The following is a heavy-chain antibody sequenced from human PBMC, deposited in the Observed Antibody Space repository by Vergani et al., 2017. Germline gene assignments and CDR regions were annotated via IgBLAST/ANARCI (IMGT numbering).Heavy chain of an antibody. CDR3: AREGGYSYGYYFDY. D-gene: IGHD5-18*01. V-gene: IGHV4-61*02. CDR1: GGSISSGSYY. J-gene: IGHJ4*02. Sequence: QVQLQESGPGLVKPSQTLSLTCTVSGGSISSGSYYWSWIRQPAGKGLEWIGRIYTSGSTNYNPSLKSRVTISVDTSKNQFSLKLSSVTAADTAVYYCAREGGYSYGYYFDYWGQGTLVTVSS. CDR2: IYTSGST.